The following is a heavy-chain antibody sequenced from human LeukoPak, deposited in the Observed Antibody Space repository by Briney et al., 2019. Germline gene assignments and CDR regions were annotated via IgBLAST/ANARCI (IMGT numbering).Heavy chain of an antibody. J-gene: IGHJ4*02. Sequence: SETLSLTCIVSSGSISGYYWSWIRQPAGKGLEWIGRIYTSGSTNYNPSLRSRVTMSADTSKNQFSLRLSSVTAADTAVYYCARGLYSSKWAFDSWGQGTLVTVSS. CDR1: SGSISGYY. CDR2: IYTSGST. CDR3: ARGLYSSKWAFDS. V-gene: IGHV4-4*07. D-gene: IGHD6-13*01.